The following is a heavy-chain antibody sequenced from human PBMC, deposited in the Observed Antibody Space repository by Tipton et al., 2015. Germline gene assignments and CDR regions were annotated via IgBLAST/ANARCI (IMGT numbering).Heavy chain of an antibody. J-gene: IGHJ4*02. CDR2: IKQDGSEK. D-gene: IGHD3-16*01. CDR3: ARGLS. CDR1: GFIFTNYW. Sequence: SLRLSCAASGFIFTNYWMTWVRQAPGKGLEWVANIKQDGSEKYYVDSVKGRFTISRDNAKNSLYLQMNSLRAEDTAVYYCARGLSWGQGTLVTVS. V-gene: IGHV3-7*01.